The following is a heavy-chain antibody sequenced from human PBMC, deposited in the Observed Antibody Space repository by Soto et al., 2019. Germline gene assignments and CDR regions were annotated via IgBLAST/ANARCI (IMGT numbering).Heavy chain of an antibody. CDR3: AKDGDRITIFGLVRD. D-gene: IGHD3-3*01. CDR2: ISWNSGSI. Sequence: EVQLVESGGGLVQPGRSLRLSCAASGFTFDDYAMHWVRQAPGKGLEWVSGISWNSGSIGYADSVKGRFTISRDNAKNSLYLQMNSLRAEDTALYYCAKDGDRITIFGLVRDWGQGTLVTVSS. J-gene: IGHJ4*02. CDR1: GFTFDDYA. V-gene: IGHV3-9*01.